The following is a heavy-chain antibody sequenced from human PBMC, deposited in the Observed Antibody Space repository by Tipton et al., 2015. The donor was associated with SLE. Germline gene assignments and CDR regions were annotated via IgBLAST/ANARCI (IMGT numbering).Heavy chain of an antibody. V-gene: IGHV4-4*07. CDR1: GDSIDHYF. J-gene: IGHJ3*02. CDR3: ARDWRTAEAFNAFDI. CDR2: IYSSGST. Sequence: TLSLTCTVSGDSIDHYFWSWIRQPAGKGLEWIGRIYSSGSTNYNPSLESRVTLSVDTSRNQFSLSLASVTAADTAMYYCARDWRTAEAFNAFDIWGQGTMVTVSS. D-gene: IGHD2-21*02.